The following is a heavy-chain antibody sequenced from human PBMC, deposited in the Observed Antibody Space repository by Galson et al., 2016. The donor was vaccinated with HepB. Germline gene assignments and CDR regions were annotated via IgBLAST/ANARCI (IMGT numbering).Heavy chain of an antibody. CDR2: ISSGSSYI. D-gene: IGHD6-13*01. CDR3: ARVREQQLLDAFDI. J-gene: IGHJ3*02. Sequence: PVQPLEWVSSISSGSSYIYYADSVKGRSTISRDNVKKSLYLQMNSLRPEDTAVYYCARVREQQLLDAFDIWGQGTMVTVSS. V-gene: IGHV3-21*01.